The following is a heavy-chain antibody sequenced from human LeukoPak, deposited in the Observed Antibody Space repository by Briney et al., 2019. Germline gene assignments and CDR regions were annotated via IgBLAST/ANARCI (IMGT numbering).Heavy chain of an antibody. J-gene: IGHJ4*02. D-gene: IGHD3-10*01. V-gene: IGHV1-69*13. CDR2: IIPIFGTA. Sequence: ASVKVSCKASGGTFSSYAISWVRQAPGQGLEWMGGIIPIFGTANYAQKFQGRVTITADESTSTAYMELSSLRSEDTAVYYCATGRKYGSGSYLDYWGQGTWSPSPQ. CDR1: GGTFSSYA. CDR3: ATGRKYGSGSYLDY.